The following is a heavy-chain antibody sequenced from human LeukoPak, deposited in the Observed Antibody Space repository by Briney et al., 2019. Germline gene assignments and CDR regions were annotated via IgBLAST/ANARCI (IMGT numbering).Heavy chain of an antibody. V-gene: IGHV4-39*01. D-gene: IGHD3-10*01. CDR1: GGSISSSSYY. J-gene: IGHJ6*03. CDR3: ARGPITMVRGVIKPHYMDV. Sequence: SETLSLTCTVSGGSISSSSYYWGWIRQPPGKGLEWIGSIYYSGSTYYNPSLKSRVTISVDTSKNQFSLKLSSVTAADTAVYYCARGPITMVRGVIKPHYMDVWGKGTTVTISS. CDR2: IYYSGST.